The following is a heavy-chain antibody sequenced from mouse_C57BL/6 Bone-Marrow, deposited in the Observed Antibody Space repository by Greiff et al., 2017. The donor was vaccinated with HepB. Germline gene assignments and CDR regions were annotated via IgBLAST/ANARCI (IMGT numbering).Heavy chain of an antibody. Sequence: EVQLQQSGAELVRPGASVKLSCTASGFNIKDDYMHWVKQRPEQGLEWIGWIDPENGDTEYASKFQGKATITADTSSNTAYLQLSSLTSEDTAVYYCTTKDRGSSYWGQGTTLTVSS. CDR1: GFNIKDDY. D-gene: IGHD1-1*01. V-gene: IGHV14-4*01. CDR2: IDPENGDT. J-gene: IGHJ2*01. CDR3: TTKDRGSSY.